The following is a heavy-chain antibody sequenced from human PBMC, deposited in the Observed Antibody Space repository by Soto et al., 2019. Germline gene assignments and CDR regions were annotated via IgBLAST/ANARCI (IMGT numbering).Heavy chain of an antibody. CDR2: IYYSGST. V-gene: IGHV4-59*12. CDR1: GGSISTYY. D-gene: IGHD1-1*01. Sequence: ETLSLTCSVSGGSISTYYWSWIRQSPGKGLEWIGYIYYSGSTNYNPSLKSRVTISLDTSKNQFSLQLTSVTPADTAIYYCAGTTSHHWLYMDVWGRGTTVTV. J-gene: IGHJ6*03. CDR3: AGTTSHHWLYMDV.